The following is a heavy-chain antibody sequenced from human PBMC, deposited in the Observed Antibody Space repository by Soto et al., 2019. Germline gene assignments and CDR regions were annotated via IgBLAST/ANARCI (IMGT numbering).Heavy chain of an antibody. Sequence: GGSLRLSCAASGFTFSSYDMHWVRQATGKGLEWVSAIGTAGDPYYPGSVKGRFTISRENAKNSLYLQMNSLRAGDTAVYYCARGATYYYDRSGYYPDYFHYWGQGTLVTVS. CDR2: IGTAGDP. J-gene: IGHJ4*02. V-gene: IGHV3-13*05. CDR1: GFTFSSYD. D-gene: IGHD3-22*01. CDR3: ARGATYYYDRSGYYPDYFHY.